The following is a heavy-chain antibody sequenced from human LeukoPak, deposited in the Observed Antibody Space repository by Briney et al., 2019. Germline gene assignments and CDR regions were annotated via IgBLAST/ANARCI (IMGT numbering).Heavy chain of an antibody. Sequence: PGGSLRLSCAASGFTLSTYSMSWVRQAPGKGLEWVSTITAGGGNKDYADSVKGRFTISRDNSKNTVYPQMNSLRAEDTAVYYCARDIYSNYDFDYWGQGTLVTVSS. V-gene: IGHV3-23*01. CDR1: GFTLSTYS. D-gene: IGHD4-11*01. J-gene: IGHJ4*02. CDR2: ITAGGGNK. CDR3: ARDIYSNYDFDY.